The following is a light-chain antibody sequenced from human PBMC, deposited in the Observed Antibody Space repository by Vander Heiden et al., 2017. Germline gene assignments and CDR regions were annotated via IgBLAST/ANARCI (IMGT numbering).Light chain of an antibody. CDR3: QRNDSTLPLT. Sequence: DIQMTQSPSSLSASVGDRVTITCRASQSISSYLNWYQQKPGKAPKLLIYAASSLQRGVPSRFSGSGYGTGFTLTISSRQPEDFATYYCQRNDSTLPLTFGGGTKVEIK. CDR1: QSISSY. V-gene: IGKV1-39*01. J-gene: IGKJ4*01. CDR2: AAS.